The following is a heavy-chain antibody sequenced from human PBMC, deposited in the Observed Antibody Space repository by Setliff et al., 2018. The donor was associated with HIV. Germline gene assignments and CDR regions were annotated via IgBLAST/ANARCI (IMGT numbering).Heavy chain of an antibody. CDR3: ARDRSIIMTFGGGNDAFDI. V-gene: IGHV1-18*01. CDR2: ISAYNGNT. CDR1: GYTFTSYG. J-gene: IGHJ3*02. Sequence: ASVKVSCKASGYTFTSYGISWVRQAPGQGLEWMGWISAYNGNTNYAQKFRGRVTMTTDTSTTTAYMELRSLRSDDTAVYYCARDRSIIMTFGGGNDAFDIWGQGTMVTVSS. D-gene: IGHD3-16*01.